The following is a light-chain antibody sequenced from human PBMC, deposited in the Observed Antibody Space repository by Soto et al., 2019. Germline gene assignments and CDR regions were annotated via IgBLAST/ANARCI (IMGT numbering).Light chain of an antibody. J-gene: IGLJ1*01. CDR3: CSYAGSYTYV. CDR1: SADVGGYNS. Sequence: ALTQPRSVSGSPGQSVTISCTGTSADVGGYNSVSWYQQHPGKAPKLMIYDVTKRPSGVPDRFSASKSGNTASLTISGPQAEDEADYYCCSYAGSYTYVFGTGTKVTVL. CDR2: DVT. V-gene: IGLV2-11*01.